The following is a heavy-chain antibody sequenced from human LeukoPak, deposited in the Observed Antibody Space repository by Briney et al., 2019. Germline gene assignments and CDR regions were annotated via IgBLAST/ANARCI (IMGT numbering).Heavy chain of an antibody. D-gene: IGHD2-21*01. CDR2: INYSGST. CDR3: ARSGLWQQALNYFDS. Sequence: SETLSVTCAGPGGAFSCDYCSLIRQAPGQRLHWIGNINYSGSTNYNPSLKSRVTISIDTSKNQFSLKLTSVTAADTAVLYCARSGLWQQALNYFDSWGQGTLVTVSS. J-gene: IGHJ4*02. CDR1: GGAFSCDY. V-gene: IGHV4-59*01.